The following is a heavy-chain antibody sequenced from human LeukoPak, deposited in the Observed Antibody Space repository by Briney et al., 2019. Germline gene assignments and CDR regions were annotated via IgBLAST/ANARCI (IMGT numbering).Heavy chain of an antibody. CDR1: GGTFSSYA. J-gene: IGHJ4*02. CDR2: IIPIFGTA. Sequence: ASVKVSCKASGGTFSSYAISWVRQAPGQGLEWMGGIIPIFGTANYAQKFQGRVTMTRDTSTSTVYMELSSLRSEDTAVYYCARMGSALTGYYLDYWGQGTLVTVSS. CDR3: ARMGSALTGYYLDY. D-gene: IGHD3-9*01. V-gene: IGHV1-69*05.